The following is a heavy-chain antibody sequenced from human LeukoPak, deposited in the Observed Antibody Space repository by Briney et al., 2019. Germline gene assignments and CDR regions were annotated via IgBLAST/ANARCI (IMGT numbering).Heavy chain of an antibody. CDR2: ISGSGGST. D-gene: IGHD1-26*01. V-gene: IGHV3-23*01. J-gene: IGHJ3*02. CDR3: AKDSGSYPNGAFDI. CDR1: GFTFSSYA. Sequence: QAGGPLRLSCAASGFTFSSYAMSWVRQAPGKGLEWVSAISGSGGSTYYADSVKGRFTISRDNSKNTLYLQMNSLRAEDTAVYYCAKDSGSYPNGAFDIWGQGTMVTVSS.